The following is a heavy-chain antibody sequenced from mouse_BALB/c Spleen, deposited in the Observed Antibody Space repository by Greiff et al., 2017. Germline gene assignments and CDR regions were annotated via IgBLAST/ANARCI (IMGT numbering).Heavy chain of an antibody. Sequence: VQVVESGAELMKPGASVKISCKATGYTFSSYWIEWVKQRPGHGLEWIGEILPGSGSTNYNEKFKGKATFTADTSSNTAYMQLSSLTSEDSAVYYCERAGLRRAWFAYWGQGTLVTVSA. CDR2: ILPGSGST. V-gene: IGHV1-9*01. CDR1: GYTFSSYW. CDR3: ERAGLRRAWFAY. D-gene: IGHD2-2*01. J-gene: IGHJ3*01.